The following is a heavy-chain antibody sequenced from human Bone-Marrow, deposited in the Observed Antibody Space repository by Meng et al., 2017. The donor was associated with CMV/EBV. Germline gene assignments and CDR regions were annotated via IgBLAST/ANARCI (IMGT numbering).Heavy chain of an antibody. Sequence: GGSLRLSCAASGFTFSSYWMSWVRQAPGKGLEWVAVISYDGSNKYYADSVKGRFTISRDNSKNTLYLQMNSLRAEDTAVYYCAREPRDGSYWNYYYYGMDVWGQGTMVTVSS. CDR2: ISYDGSNK. J-gene: IGHJ6*02. CDR1: GFTFSSYW. D-gene: IGHD1-1*01. V-gene: IGHV3-30-3*01. CDR3: AREPRDGSYWNYYYYGMDV.